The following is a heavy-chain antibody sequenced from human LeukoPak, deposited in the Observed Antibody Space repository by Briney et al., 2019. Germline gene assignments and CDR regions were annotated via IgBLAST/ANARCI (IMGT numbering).Heavy chain of an antibody. D-gene: IGHD1-1*01. V-gene: IGHV3-7*03. CDR3: ATHWRGR. CDR1: GFSLSGYW. CDR2: IKKDGSRR. Sequence: PGGSLRLSCAASGFSLSGYWMSWVRQAPGKGPEWVANIKKDGSRRYYSESVRGRFTISRDNSENSLYLQMNSLRAEDTAVYYCATHWRGRWGQGTLVTVSS. J-gene: IGHJ4*02.